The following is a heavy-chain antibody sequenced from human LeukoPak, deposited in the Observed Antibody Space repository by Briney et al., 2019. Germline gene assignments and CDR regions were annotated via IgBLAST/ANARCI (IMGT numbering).Heavy chain of an antibody. D-gene: IGHD3-22*01. CDR3: TTASVYYDSSGYFAVIDY. V-gene: IGHV3-15*01. J-gene: IGHJ4*02. CDR2: IKSKTDGGTT. Sequence: GGSLRLSCAASGFSLSSYWMTWVRQAPGKGLEWVGRIKSKTDGGTTDYAAPVKGRFTISRDDSKNTLYLQMNSLKTEDTAVYYCTTASVYYDSSGYFAVIDYWGQGTLVAVSS. CDR1: GFSLSSYW.